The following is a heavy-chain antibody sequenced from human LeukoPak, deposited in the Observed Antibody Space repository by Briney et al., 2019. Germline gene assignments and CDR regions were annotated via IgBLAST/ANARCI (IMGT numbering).Heavy chain of an antibody. CDR3: AKDRYYYDSSGSLPYFDY. V-gene: IGHV3-23*01. Sequence: GGSLRLSCAASGFTFSSHGMSWVRQAPGKGLEWFSTISGSGDNTYYADSVKGRFTISRDNSKNTLYLQMNSLRAEDTAVYYCAKDRYYYDSSGSLPYFDYWGQGTLVTVSS. CDR2: ISGSGDNT. CDR1: GFTFSSHG. D-gene: IGHD3-22*01. J-gene: IGHJ4*02.